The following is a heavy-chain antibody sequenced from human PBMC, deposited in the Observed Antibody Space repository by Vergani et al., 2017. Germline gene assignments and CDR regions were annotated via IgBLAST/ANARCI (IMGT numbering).Heavy chain of an antibody. Sequence: QVQLVQSGAEVKKPGASVKVSCKASGYTFTGYYMHWVRQAPGQGLEWMGWINPNSGGTNYAQKLQGRVTMTTDTSTSTAYMELRSLRSDDTAVYYCARYGPSKYSSSCVDYWGQGTLVTVSS. CDR3: ARYGPSKYSSSCVDY. J-gene: IGHJ4*02. CDR2: INPNSGGT. V-gene: IGHV1-2*02. CDR1: GYTFTGYY. D-gene: IGHD6-6*01.